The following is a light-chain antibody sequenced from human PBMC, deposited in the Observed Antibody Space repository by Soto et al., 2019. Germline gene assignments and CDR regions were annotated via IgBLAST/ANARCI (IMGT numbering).Light chain of an antibody. CDR1: QSVSSSY. Sequence: EIVLTQSPGTLSLSPGERATLSCRASQSVSSSYLAWYQQKPGQAPRLLIYGASSRATGITDRFSGSGSGTDFTLTISRLEPEDVAVYYCQQDGSSLFTFGPGTEDDIK. V-gene: IGKV3-20*01. CDR3: QQDGSSLFT. J-gene: IGKJ3*01. CDR2: GAS.